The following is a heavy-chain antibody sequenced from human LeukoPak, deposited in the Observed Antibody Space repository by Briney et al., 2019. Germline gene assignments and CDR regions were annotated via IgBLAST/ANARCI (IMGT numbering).Heavy chain of an antibody. CDR3: ARDLRYFDFDYYYMDV. J-gene: IGHJ6*03. D-gene: IGHD3-9*01. V-gene: IGHV6-1*01. CDR2: TYYRSKWYN. Sequence: SQTLSLTCAISGDSVSSNSAAWHWIRQSPSRGLEWLGRTYYRSKWYNDYAVSVKSRITINPDTSKNQFPLQLNSVTPEDTAVYYCARDLRYFDFDYYYMDVWGKGTTVTVSS. CDR1: GDSVSSNSAA.